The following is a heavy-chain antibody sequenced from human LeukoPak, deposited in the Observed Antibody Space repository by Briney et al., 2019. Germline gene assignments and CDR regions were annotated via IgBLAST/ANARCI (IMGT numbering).Heavy chain of an antibody. V-gene: IGHV3-64*01. J-gene: IGHJ3*02. D-gene: IGHD3-22*01. Sequence: GGSLRLSCAASGFTFSSYAMHWVRQPPAKGLEYVSAISSNGGSTYYANSVKGRFTISRDNSKNTLYLQMGSLRAEDMAVYYCASTYYYDSSGYYLLSDDAFDIWGQGTMVTVSS. CDR1: GFTFSSYA. CDR3: ASTYYYDSSGYYLLSDDAFDI. CDR2: ISSNGGST.